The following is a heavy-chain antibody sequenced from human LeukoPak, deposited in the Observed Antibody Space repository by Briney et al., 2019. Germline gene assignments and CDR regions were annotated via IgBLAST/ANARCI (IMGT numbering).Heavy chain of an antibody. J-gene: IGHJ4*02. CDR3: ARVPETTQLFDY. V-gene: IGHV3-43*02. CDR1: GFTFDVYA. Sequence: GGSLRLSCAASGFTFDVYAMHWVRQAPGKGLEWVSLISGDGGSTYYAGSVKGRFTISRDNSKNSLYLQMNSLRAEDTALYYCARVPETTQLFDYWGQGTLVTVS. CDR2: ISGDGGST. D-gene: IGHD1-14*01.